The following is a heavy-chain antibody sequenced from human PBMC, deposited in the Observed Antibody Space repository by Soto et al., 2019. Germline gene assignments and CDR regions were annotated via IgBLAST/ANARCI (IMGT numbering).Heavy chain of an antibody. J-gene: IGHJ6*02. V-gene: IGHV5-10-1*01. D-gene: IGHD6-13*01. CDR2: IDPSDSYT. CDR3: ARLKYSRSWYGYYYYYGMDV. Sequence: GESLKISCKGSGYSFTSYWISWVRQMPGKGLEWMGRIDPSDSYTNYSPSFQGHVTISADKSISTAYLQWSSLKASDTAMYYCARLKYSRSWYGYYYYYGMDVWGQGTTVTVSS. CDR1: GYSFTSYW.